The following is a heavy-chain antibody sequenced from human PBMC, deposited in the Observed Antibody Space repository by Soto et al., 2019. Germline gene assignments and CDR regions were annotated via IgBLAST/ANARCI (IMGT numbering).Heavy chain of an antibody. V-gene: IGHV4-31*03. J-gene: IGHJ6*02. Sequence: QVQLQESGPGLVRPSQTLSLTCTVSGGSISSGGYYWSWIRQHPGKGLEWIGYIYYSGRTYYNPSLKSRVTISVDTSKNPFSLKLSSVTAADTAVYYCARGGRRSPAMDVWGQGPTVTVSS. CDR2: IYYSGRT. CDR3: ARGGRRSPAMDV. CDR1: GGSISSGGYY.